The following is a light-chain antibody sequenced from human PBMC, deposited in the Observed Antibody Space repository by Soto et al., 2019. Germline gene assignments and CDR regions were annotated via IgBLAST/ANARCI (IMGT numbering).Light chain of an antibody. CDR1: QSISSW. J-gene: IGKJ3*01. V-gene: IGKV1-5*03. CDR2: KAS. Sequence: DIQMTQSPSTLSASVGDRVTITCRASQSISSWLAWYQQKPGKAPKLLIYKASSLESGVPSRLSGSGSGTEFTLTISSLQPDDFSTYYCQQYNSYSGFTFGPGTNVDIK. CDR3: QQYNSYSGFT.